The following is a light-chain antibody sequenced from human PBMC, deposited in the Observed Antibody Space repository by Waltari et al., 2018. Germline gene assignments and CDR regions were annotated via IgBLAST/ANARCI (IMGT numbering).Light chain of an antibody. Sequence: DIQMTQSPSSLSASIGDKVTITCRASQGIRNALAWYQQKPGTAPKLLIYVTSKLESGVPSRFSGSGSGADYTLTISSLQPEDFGTYYCQQDYSTPWTFGQGTKVEIK. J-gene: IGKJ1*01. CDR3: QQDYSTPWT. CDR1: QGIRNA. V-gene: IGKV1-NL1*01. CDR2: VTS.